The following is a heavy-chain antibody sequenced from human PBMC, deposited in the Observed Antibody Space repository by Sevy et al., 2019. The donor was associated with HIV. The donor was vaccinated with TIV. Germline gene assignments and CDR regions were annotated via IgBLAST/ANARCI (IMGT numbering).Heavy chain of an antibody. J-gene: IGHJ6*02. CDR3: ARDGARITMVQGVLAYYHGMDV. CDR2: SSSGSNYI. V-gene: IGHV3-21*01. D-gene: IGHD3-10*01. Sequence: GSLRLSCAASGFTFSSYSMNWVRQAPGKGLEWVSSSSSGSNYIYYADSVKGRFTISRDNAKNSLYLQMNSLRAEDTAVYYCARDGARITMVQGVLAYYHGMDVWDQGTTVTVSS. CDR1: GFTFSSYS.